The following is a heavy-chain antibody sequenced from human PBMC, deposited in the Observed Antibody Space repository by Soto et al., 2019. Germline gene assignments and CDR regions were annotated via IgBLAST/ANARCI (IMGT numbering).Heavy chain of an antibody. CDR1: GFTFSSYG. V-gene: IGHV3-30*18. J-gene: IGHJ6*02. D-gene: IGHD3-3*01. CDR3: AKDECFTIFGVVSYGMDV. Sequence: PVGSLRLSCAASGFTFSSYGMHWVRQAPGKGLEWVAVISYDGSNKYYADSVKGRFTISRDNSKNTLYLQMNSLRAEDTAVYYCAKDECFTIFGVVSYGMDVWGQGTTVTVSS. CDR2: ISYDGSNK.